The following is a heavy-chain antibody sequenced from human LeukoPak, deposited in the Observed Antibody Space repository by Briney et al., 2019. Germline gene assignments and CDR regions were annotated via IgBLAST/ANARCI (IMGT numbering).Heavy chain of an antibody. CDR1: GFTFSSYW. D-gene: IGHD2-2*01. Sequence: GGSLRLSCAASGFTFSSYWMSWVRQAPGKGLEWVANIKQDGSEKYYVDSVKGRFTIFRDNAKNSLYLQMNSLRAEDTAVYYCARLGGYCSSTSCSSTNWFDPWGQGTLVTVSS. CDR2: IKQDGSEK. J-gene: IGHJ5*02. CDR3: ARLGGYCSSTSCSSTNWFDP. V-gene: IGHV3-7*01.